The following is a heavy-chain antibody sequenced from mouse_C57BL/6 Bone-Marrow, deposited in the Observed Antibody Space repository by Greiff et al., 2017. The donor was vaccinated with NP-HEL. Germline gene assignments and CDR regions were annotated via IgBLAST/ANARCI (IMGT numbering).Heavy chain of an antibody. CDR2: IYPGDGDT. CDR3: AKSLMVTTAWFAY. Sequence: VQLQQSGAELVKPGASVKISCKASGYAFRSYWMNWVKQRPGKGLEWIGQIYPGDGDTNYNGKFKGKATLTADKSSSTAYMQLSRLTSEDSAVYFCAKSLMVTTAWFAYWGQGTLVTVSA. J-gene: IGHJ3*01. CDR1: GYAFRSYW. D-gene: IGHD2-2*01. V-gene: IGHV1-80*01.